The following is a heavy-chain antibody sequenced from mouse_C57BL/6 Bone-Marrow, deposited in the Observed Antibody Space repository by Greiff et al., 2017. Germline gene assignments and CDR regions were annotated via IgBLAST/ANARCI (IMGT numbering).Heavy chain of an antibody. J-gene: IGHJ4*01. V-gene: IGHV1-53*01. CDR3: AREIETTTVVPLDAMDY. D-gene: IGHD1-1*01. CDR2: INPSNGGT. CDR1: GYTFTSYW. Sequence: QVQLKQPGTELVKPGASVKLSCKASGYTFTSYWMHWVKQRPGQGLEWIGNINPSNGGTNYNEKFKSKATLTVDQSSSTAYIQLSCLTSEDSAVYYCAREIETTTVVPLDAMDYWGQGTSVTVSS.